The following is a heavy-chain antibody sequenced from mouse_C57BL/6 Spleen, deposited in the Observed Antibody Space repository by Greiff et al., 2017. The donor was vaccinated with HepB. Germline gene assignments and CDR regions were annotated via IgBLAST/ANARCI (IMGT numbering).Heavy chain of an antibody. Sequence: EVHLVESGGGLVKPGGSLKLSCAASGFTFSSYAMSWVRQTPEKRLEWVATISDGGSYTYYPDNVKGRFTISRDNAKNNLYLQMSHLKSEDTAMYYCARDYGIIPYYFDYWGQGTTLTVSS. CDR3: ARDYGIIPYYFDY. D-gene: IGHD1-1*01. J-gene: IGHJ2*01. CDR2: ISDGGSYT. CDR1: GFTFSSYA. V-gene: IGHV5-4*01.